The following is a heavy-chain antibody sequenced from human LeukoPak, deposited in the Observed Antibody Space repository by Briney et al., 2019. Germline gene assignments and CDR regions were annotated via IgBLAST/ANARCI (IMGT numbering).Heavy chain of an antibody. J-gene: IGHJ4*02. Sequence: SETLSLTCTVSGGSISSYYWSWIRQPPGKGLEWIGYIYYSGSTNYNPSLKSRVTISVDTSKNQFSLKLSSVTAADTAVYYCARQTAKNVDTARFDYWGQGTLVTVSS. D-gene: IGHD5-18*01. CDR3: ARQTAKNVDTARFDY. CDR1: GGSISSYY. CDR2: IYYSGST. V-gene: IGHV4-59*08.